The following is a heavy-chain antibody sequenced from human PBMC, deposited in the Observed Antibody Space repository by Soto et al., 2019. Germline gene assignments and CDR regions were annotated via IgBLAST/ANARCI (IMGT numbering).Heavy chain of an antibody. CDR1: GFSLSTSGVG. CDR3: ARRRGYNWNNPAFDY. V-gene: IGHV2-5*01. Sequence: VSGPTLVNPXQTLTLTCTFSGFSLSTSGVGVGWIRQPPGKAREWLALIYWNDDKKYSPSLKSRLGITKDTFRNQVVLTMTNVDPLDTATYYCARRRGYNWNNPAFDYWGQGALVTVSS. D-gene: IGHD1-20*01. J-gene: IGHJ4*02. CDR2: IYWNDDK.